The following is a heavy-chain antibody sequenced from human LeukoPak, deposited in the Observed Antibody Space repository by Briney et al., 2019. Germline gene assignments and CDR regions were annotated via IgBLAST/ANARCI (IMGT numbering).Heavy chain of an antibody. CDR2: FDPEDGET. Sequence: ASVKVSCKVSGYTLTELSMHWVRQAPGKGLEWMGGFDPEDGETIYAQKFQGRVTMTEDTSTDTAYMELSSLRSEDTAVYYCARGYYDILTANYYYYMDVWGKGTTVTVSS. D-gene: IGHD3-9*01. J-gene: IGHJ6*03. V-gene: IGHV1-24*01. CDR1: GYTLTELS. CDR3: ARGYYDILTANYYYYMDV.